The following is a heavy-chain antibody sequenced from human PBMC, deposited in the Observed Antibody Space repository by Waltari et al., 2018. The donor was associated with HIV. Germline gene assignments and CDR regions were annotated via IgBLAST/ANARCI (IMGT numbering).Heavy chain of an antibody. CDR3: ARRGRVSTGPCYFDY. Sequence: QVQLVQSGAEVKKPGASVKVSCKASGYTFTSYDINWVRQATGQGLEWMGCMNPNSGNTGYAQKFQGRVTMTRNTSTSTGYMELSSLRSEDTAVYYCARRGRVSTGPCYFDYWGQGTLVTVSS. CDR1: GYTFTSYD. J-gene: IGHJ4*02. V-gene: IGHV1-8*01. D-gene: IGHD1-1*01. CDR2: MNPNSGNT.